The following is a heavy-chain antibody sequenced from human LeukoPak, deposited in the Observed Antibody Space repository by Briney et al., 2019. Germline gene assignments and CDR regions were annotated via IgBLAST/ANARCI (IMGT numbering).Heavy chain of an antibody. J-gene: IGHJ4*02. Sequence: GESLNIFFKGSGYSFTSYWIGWVRQMPGKGLEWMGIIYPGDSDTRYSPSFQGQVTISADKSISTAYLQWSSLKASDTAMYYCARLPYSSGWSHYWGQGTLVTVSS. CDR2: IYPGDSDT. D-gene: IGHD6-19*01. V-gene: IGHV5-51*01. CDR1: GYSFTSYW. CDR3: ARLPYSSGWSHY.